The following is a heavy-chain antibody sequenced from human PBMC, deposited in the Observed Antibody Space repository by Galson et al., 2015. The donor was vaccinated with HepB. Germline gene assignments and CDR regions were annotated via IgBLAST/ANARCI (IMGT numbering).Heavy chain of an antibody. CDR3: AREQNGGIQLWLADYYYGMDV. CDR2: ISAYNGNT. CDR1: GYTFTSYG. D-gene: IGHD5-18*01. Sequence: SVKVSCKASGYTFTSYGISWVRQAPGQGLEWMGWISAYNGNTNYAQKLQGRVTMTTDTSTSTAYMELRSLRSDDTAVYYCAREQNGGIQLWLADYYYGMDVWGQGTTVTVSS. V-gene: IGHV1-18*04. J-gene: IGHJ6*02.